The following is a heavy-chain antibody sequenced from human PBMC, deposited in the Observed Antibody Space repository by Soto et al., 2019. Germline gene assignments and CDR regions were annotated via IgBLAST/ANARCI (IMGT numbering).Heavy chain of an antibody. V-gene: IGHV4-34*01. Sequence: SSETLSLTCAVYGGSFSGYYWSWIRQPPGKGLEWIGEINHSGSTNYNPSLKSRVTISVDTSKNQFSLKLSSVTAADTAVYYCARKERGLLWFGELFHPWDYWGQGTLVTVSS. CDR1: GGSFSGYY. CDR2: INHSGST. CDR3: ARKERGLLWFGELFHPWDY. D-gene: IGHD3-10*01. J-gene: IGHJ4*02.